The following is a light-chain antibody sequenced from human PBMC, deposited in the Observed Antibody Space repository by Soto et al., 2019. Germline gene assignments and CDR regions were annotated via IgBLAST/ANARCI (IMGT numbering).Light chain of an antibody. CDR2: DVS. Sequence: QSALTQRASVSGSPGQSITISCTGTSSDVGGYNYVSWYQQHPGKAPKLMIYDVSNRPSGVSNRFSGSKSGNTASLTISGLQAEDEADYYCSSYTSSSTFYVFGTGTKVTGL. V-gene: IGLV2-14*01. J-gene: IGLJ1*01. CDR1: SSDVGGYNY. CDR3: SSYTSSSTFYV.